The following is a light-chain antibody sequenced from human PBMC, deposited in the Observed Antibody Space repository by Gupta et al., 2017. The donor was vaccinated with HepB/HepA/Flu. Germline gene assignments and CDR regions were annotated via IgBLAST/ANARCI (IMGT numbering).Light chain of an antibody. J-gene: IGLJ2*01. CDR1: SLRSYY. CDR2: GNN. V-gene: IGLV3-19*01. Sequence: QDPAVSVGLGQKVRITCQGDSLRSYYASWYQQKPGQAPALVIYGNNNQPSRIPDRFYGSSSGKTASLTNTGAQAVDDDDYYCNSRDSSGNHPVVFGGGTKLTVL. CDR3: NSRDSSGNHPVV.